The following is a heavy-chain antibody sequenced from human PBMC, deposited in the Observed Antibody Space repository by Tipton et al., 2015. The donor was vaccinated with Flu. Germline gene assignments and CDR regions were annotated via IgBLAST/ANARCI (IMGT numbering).Heavy chain of an antibody. V-gene: IGHV4-59*04. D-gene: IGHD3-10*01. CDR3: ATYYYGSGTQSAFDY. J-gene: IGHJ4*02. CDR2: IFHGGST. Sequence: LVKPSETLSLTCTVSGASISSYYWSWIRQPPGKGLEWIGSIFHGGSTYYNPSLKSRVTISVDTSKNQFSLKLSSVTAADTAVYYCATYYYGSGTQSAFDYWGQGTLVTVSS. CDR1: GASISSYY.